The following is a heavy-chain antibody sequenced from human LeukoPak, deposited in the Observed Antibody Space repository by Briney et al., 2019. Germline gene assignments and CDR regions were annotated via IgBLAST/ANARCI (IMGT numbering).Heavy chain of an antibody. CDR2: IIPIFGTA. J-gene: IGHJ4*02. CDR1: GGTFSGYA. D-gene: IGHD3-22*01. V-gene: IGHV1-69*13. Sequence: ASVKVSCKASGGTFSGYAISWVRQAPGQGLEWMGGIIPIFGTANYAQKFQGRVTITADESTSTAYMELSSLRSEDTAVYYCARDYDSSGPLDYWGQGTLVTVSS. CDR3: ARDYDSSGPLDY.